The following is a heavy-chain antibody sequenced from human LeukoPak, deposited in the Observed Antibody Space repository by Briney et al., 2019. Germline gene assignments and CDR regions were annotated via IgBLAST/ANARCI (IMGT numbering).Heavy chain of an antibody. Sequence: GGSLRLSCAASGFTFSSYAMSWVRQAPGKGLEWVSAISGSGGSTYYADSVKGRFTISRDNSKNTLYLQMNSLRAEDTAVYYSARAAGDRIGYFDLWGRGTLVTVSS. D-gene: IGHD7-27*01. CDR1: GFTFSSYA. J-gene: IGHJ2*01. CDR2: ISGSGGST. V-gene: IGHV3-23*01. CDR3: ARAAGDRIGYFDL.